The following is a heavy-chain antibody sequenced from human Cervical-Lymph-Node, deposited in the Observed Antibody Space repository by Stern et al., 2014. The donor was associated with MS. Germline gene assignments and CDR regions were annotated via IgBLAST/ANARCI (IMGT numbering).Heavy chain of an antibody. J-gene: IGHJ4*02. CDR3: ARRGHGYMGIDY. D-gene: IGHD1-1*01. Sequence: EVQLVESGAEVKKPGESLRISCEVSGYRFTNYWIGWVRQMPGKGLEWMGIIYPGDSETSYSPSFPGQVPISVDKSNTPTYLQWSSLKASDTAIYYCARRGHGYMGIDYWGQGALVTVSS. V-gene: IGHV5-51*03. CDR2: IYPGDSET. CDR1: GYRFTNYW.